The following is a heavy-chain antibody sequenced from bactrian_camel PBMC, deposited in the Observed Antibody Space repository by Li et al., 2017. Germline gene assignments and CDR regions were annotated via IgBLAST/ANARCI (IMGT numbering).Heavy chain of an antibody. J-gene: IGHJ6*01. D-gene: IGHD6*01. CDR3: AAELGGDAQWCLTGTIPEPQFGY. CDR2: LRRDGTT. V-gene: IGHV3S60*01. CDR1: AYILEQCG. Sequence: QLVESGGGSVQAGGSLKLTCAGSAYILEQCGMGWFRQAPGKEENLVSLRRDGTTVYSDSVKGRFTISEDNAKKTVYLQMDSLKPEDTGMYYCAAELGGDAQWCLTGTIPEPQFGYWGQGTQVTVS.